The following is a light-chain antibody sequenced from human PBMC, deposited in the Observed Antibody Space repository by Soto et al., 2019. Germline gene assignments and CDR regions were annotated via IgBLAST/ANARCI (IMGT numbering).Light chain of an antibody. J-gene: IGLJ2*01. CDR1: SSDVGGYNY. V-gene: IGLV2-8*01. CDR3: SSYAGSNIL. Sequence: QSALTQPPSASGSPGQPVTISCTGTSSDVGGYNYVSWYQQHPGKAPKLMIYEVTKRPSAVPDRFSGSKSGNTASLTVSGLQAEDEADYYCSSYAGSNILFGGGTKLTVL. CDR2: EVT.